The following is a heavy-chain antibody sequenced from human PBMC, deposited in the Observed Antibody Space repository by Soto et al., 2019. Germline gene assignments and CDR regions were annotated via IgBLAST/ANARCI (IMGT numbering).Heavy chain of an antibody. CDR2: ISAYNGNT. J-gene: IGHJ4*02. V-gene: IGHV1-18*01. CDR3: ARAIGYSSSWYMEEYYFDY. CDR1: GYTFTSYG. Sequence: QVQLVQSGAEVKKPGASVKVSCKASGYTFTSYGISWVRQAPGQGLEWMGWISAYNGNTNYAQKLQGRVTMPTDTSTGTAYMELRSLASDDTAVYYCARAIGYSSSWYMEEYYFDYWGQGTLVTVSS. D-gene: IGHD6-13*01.